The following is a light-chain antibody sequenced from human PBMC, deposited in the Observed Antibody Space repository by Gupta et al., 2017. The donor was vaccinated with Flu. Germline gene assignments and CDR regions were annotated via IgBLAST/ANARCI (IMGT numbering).Light chain of an antibody. CDR3: HQRFNWPLT. V-gene: IGKV3-11*01. CDR2: ATS. J-gene: IGKJ4*01. Sequence: ERATLSCRARQSVSSFYFAWYQLKPVQAPRLIIYATSNRATDIPARFSGGGSGTDFTLTISSVEPEDCAVYFCHQRFNWPLTFGGGTKVEIK. CDR1: QSVSSFY.